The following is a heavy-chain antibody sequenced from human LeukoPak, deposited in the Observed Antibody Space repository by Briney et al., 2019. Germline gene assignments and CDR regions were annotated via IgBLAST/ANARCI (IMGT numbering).Heavy chain of an antibody. J-gene: IGHJ4*02. V-gene: IGHV3-48*03. CDR2: ISSSGSTI. D-gene: IGHD3-3*01. CDR1: GFTFSSYE. CDR3: ASSYYDFWSGYSLSYYFDY. Sequence: GGSLRLSCAASGFTFSSYEMNWVRQAPGKGLEWASYISSSGSTIYYADSVKGRFTISRDNAKNSLYLQMNSLRAEDTAVYYCASSYYDFWSGYSLSYYFDYWGQGTLVTVSS.